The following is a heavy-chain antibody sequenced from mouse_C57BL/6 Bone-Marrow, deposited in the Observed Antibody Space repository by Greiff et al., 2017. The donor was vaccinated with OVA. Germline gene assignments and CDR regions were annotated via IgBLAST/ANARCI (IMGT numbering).Heavy chain of an antibody. CDR2: IYPRSGNP. CDR3: ARGDYGSRSYYYAMDY. CDR1: GYTFTSYG. J-gene: IGHJ4*01. Sequence: QVQLQQSGAELARPGASVKLSCKASGYTFTSYGISWVKQRTGQGLEWIGEIYPRSGNPYYNEKFKGKATLTADKSSSTAYMELRSLTSEDSAVYFCARGDYGSRSYYYAMDYWGQGTSVTVSS. V-gene: IGHV1-81*01. D-gene: IGHD1-1*01.